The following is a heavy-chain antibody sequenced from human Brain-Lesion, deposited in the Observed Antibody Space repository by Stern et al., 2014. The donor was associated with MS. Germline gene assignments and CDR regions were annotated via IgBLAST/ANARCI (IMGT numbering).Heavy chain of an antibody. D-gene: IGHD5-18*01. J-gene: IGHJ4*02. CDR2: IHASGGA. V-gene: IGHV4-61*02. CDR3: ASGYRIFDY. Sequence: MQLVESGPGLVKPSQTLSLTCTVSGGSISSGSDYWSWIRQPVGKGLEWIGRIHASGGAFYTPSLKSRVTISTDTSMNQFSLELNSATAADTAIYYCASGYRIFDYWGQGILVTVSS. CDR1: GGSISSGSDY.